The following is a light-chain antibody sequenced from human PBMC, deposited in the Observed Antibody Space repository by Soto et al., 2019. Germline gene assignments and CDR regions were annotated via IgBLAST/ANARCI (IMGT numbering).Light chain of an antibody. Sequence: DIVMTQSPLSLPVTPGEPASISCRSSQSLLHTNGINYLDWYLQKPGQSPQLLIYSGSNRASGVPDRFSGGGSGTDFTLEISRVEAEDVGVYYCMQALLTPWTFGQGTTVEIK. CDR2: SGS. CDR1: QSLLHTNGINY. J-gene: IGKJ1*01. CDR3: MQALLTPWT. V-gene: IGKV2-28*01.